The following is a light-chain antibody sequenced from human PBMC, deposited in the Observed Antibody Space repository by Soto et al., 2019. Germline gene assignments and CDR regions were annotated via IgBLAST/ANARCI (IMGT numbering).Light chain of an antibody. J-gene: IGKJ2*01. CDR2: GAS. V-gene: IGKV3-20*01. CDR1: QSVSSSY. Sequence: EIVLTQSPGTLSLSPGERATLSCRASQSVSSSYLAWYQQKPGQAPRLLIYGASSRATGIPDRFSVSGSGTDFTRTISRLETEDIVVYYCHQYGSSPPMYTFGQGTKQKIK. CDR3: HQYGSSPPMYT.